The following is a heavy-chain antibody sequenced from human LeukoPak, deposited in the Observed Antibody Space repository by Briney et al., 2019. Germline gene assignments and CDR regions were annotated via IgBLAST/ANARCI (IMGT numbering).Heavy chain of an antibody. CDR2: TSSDLNVK. D-gene: IGHD3-10*01. Sequence: GGSLRLSCAASGFTFRNYAIHWVRQAPGKGLEWVAVTSSDLNVKLYADSVKGRFTISRDNSRSTLYLQMNSLRPEDTAIYYCAREGYYGSGSPPSLYFDYWGQGTLVTVSS. CDR1: GFTFRNYA. J-gene: IGHJ4*02. CDR3: AREGYYGSGSPPSLYFDY. V-gene: IGHV3-30-3*01.